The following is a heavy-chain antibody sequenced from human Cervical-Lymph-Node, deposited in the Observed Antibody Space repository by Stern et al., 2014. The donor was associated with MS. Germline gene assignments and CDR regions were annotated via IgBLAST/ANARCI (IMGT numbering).Heavy chain of an antibody. J-gene: IGHJ4*02. D-gene: IGHD5-18*01. CDR3: ARDQQQLWLRGGVDY. CDR2: ISYDGSNK. V-gene: IGHV3-30*01. CDR1: GFTFSSYA. Sequence: QMQLVESGGGVVKPGRSLRLSCAASGFTFSSYAMHWVRQAPGQGLEWVAVISYDGSNKYYADSVKGRFTISRDNSKNTLYLQMNSLRAEDTAVYYCARDQQQLWLRGGVDYWGQGTLVTVSS.